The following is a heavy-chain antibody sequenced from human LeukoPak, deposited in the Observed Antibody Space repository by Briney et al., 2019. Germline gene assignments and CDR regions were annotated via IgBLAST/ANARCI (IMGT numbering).Heavy chain of an antibody. Sequence: GGSLRLSCAASGFTFSSYWMSWVRQAPGKGLEWVANIKQDGSEKYYVDSVKGRFTISRDNAKNSLYLQMNSLRAEDTAVYYCARVGFGEFFHFDYWGQGTLVTVSS. D-gene: IGHD3-10*01. CDR2: IKQDGSEK. V-gene: IGHV3-7*01. CDR1: GFTFSSYW. J-gene: IGHJ4*02. CDR3: ARVGFGEFFHFDY.